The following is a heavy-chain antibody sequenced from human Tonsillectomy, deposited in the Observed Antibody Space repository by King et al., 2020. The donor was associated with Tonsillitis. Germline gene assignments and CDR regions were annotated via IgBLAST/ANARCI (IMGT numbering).Heavy chain of an antibody. D-gene: IGHD6-13*01. CDR1: GITFSSYA. J-gene: IGHJ4*02. CDR3: AKGGQGQQLVPGGFDY. CDR2: IYSGGSST. V-gene: IGHV3-23*03. Sequence: VQLVESGGGLVQPGGSLRLSCAASGITFSSYAMSWVRQAAGKGLEWVPVIYSGGSSTYYADSVKGRFTISRDNSKNTLYLQMNSLRAEDTAVYYCAKGGQGQQLVPGGFDYWGQGTLVTVSS.